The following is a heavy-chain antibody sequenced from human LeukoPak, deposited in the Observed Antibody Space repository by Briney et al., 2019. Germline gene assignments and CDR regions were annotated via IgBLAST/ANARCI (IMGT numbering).Heavy chain of an antibody. D-gene: IGHD1-26*01. Sequence: GGSLRLPCAASGFTFRNNWMNWIRQAPGKGLEWVANIRPDASDTGYVDSVKGRFTISRDNAKNSVYLQMNSLRVDDTAVYYCTSISLGANEDYWGQGTRVTVSS. J-gene: IGHJ4*02. CDR3: TSISLGANEDY. CDR1: GFTFRNNW. CDR2: IRPDASDT. V-gene: IGHV3-7*03.